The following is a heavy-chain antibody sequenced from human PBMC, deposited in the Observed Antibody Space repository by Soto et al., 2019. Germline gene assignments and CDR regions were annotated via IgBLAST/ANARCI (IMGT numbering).Heavy chain of an antibody. J-gene: IGHJ6*02. CDR1: GDSFRSYI. CDR3: ARVRAGQCRSQSCSMDV. CDR2: IIPAFETT. Sequence: GDSVKVSCKASGDSFRSYIINWVRQAPGQGLEWMGGIIPAFETTTYAQKFRGRVTITADESTSTTNMELSSLRSEDTAVYYCARVRAGQCRSQSCSMDVWGLGNTVTVSS. D-gene: IGHD2-2*01. V-gene: IGHV1-69*13.